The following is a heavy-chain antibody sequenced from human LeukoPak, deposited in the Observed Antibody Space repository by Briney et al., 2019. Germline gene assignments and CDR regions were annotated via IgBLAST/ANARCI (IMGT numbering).Heavy chain of an antibody. V-gene: IGHV1-18*01. D-gene: IGHD6-13*01. Sequence: GASVKVSCKASGYTFTSYGISWVRQAPGQGLEWMGWISAYNGNTNYAQKLQGRVTMTTDTSTSTAYMELGSLRSDDTAVYYCARESSWSRPYYYYMDVWGKGTTVTVSS. CDR1: GYTFTSYG. CDR2: ISAYNGNT. J-gene: IGHJ6*03. CDR3: ARESSWSRPYYYYMDV.